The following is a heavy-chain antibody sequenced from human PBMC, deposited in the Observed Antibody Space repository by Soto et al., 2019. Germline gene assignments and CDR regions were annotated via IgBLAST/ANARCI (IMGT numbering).Heavy chain of an antibody. J-gene: IGHJ6*02. V-gene: IGHV4-31*03. CDR2: IYYSGST. D-gene: IGHD4-17*01. CDR3: ARAAVTHERYHYGMDV. Sequence: PSETLSLTCTVSGGSISSGGYYWSWIRQHPGKGLEWIGYIYYSGSTYYNPSLKSRVTISVNTSKNQFSLRLTSVTAADTAVYYCARAAVTHERYHYGMDVWGQGTTVTVSS. CDR1: GGSISSGGYY.